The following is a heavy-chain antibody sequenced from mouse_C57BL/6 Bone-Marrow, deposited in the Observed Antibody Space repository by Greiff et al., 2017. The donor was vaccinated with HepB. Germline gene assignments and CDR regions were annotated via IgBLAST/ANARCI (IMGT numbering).Heavy chain of an antibody. D-gene: IGHD1-1*01. CDR1: GFTFSSYG. CDR3: ARHGYYGSSYSAWFAY. V-gene: IGHV5-6*01. J-gene: IGHJ3*01. Sequence: EVQVVESGGDLVKPGGSLKLSCAASGFTFSSYGMSWVRQTPDKRLEWVATISSGGSYTYYPDSVKGRFTISRDNAKNTLYLQMSSLKSEDTAMYYCARHGYYGSSYSAWFAYWGQGTLVTVSA. CDR2: ISSGGSYT.